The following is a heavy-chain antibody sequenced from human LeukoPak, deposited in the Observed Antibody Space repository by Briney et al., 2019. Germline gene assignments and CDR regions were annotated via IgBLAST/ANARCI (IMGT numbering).Heavy chain of an antibody. J-gene: IGHJ4*02. D-gene: IGHD3-3*01. CDR3: AKLKGKWLLYS. CDR1: GFTFSSYA. CDR2: ISGYDSST. Sequence: PGGSLRLSCAASGFTFSSYAMSWVRQAPGKGLEWVSTISGYDSSTYYADSVKGRFTISRDISKNPLYLQMNSLRADDTAVYYCAKLKGKWLLYSWGQGTLVTVSS. V-gene: IGHV3-23*01.